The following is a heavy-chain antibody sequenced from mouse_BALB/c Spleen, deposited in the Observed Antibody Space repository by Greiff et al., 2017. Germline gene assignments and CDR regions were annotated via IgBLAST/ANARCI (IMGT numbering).Heavy chain of an antibody. Sequence: VQLKESGAELVKPGASVKLSCTASGFNIKDTYMHWVKQRPEQGLEWIGRIDPANGNTKYDPKFQGKATITADTSSNTAYLQLSSLTSEDTAVYYCARGYDGFAYWGQGTLVTVSA. D-gene: IGHD2-2*01. V-gene: IGHV14-3*02. CDR3: ARGYDGFAY. CDR1: GFNIKDTY. CDR2: IDPANGNT. J-gene: IGHJ3*01.